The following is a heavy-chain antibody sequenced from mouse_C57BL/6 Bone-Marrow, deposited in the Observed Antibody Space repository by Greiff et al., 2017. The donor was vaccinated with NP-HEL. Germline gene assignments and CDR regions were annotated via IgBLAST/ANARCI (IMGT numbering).Heavy chain of an antibody. CDR3: ARPFFTTVVATRAMDY. V-gene: IGHV5-12*01. CDR1: GFTFSDYY. D-gene: IGHD1-1*01. CDR2: ISNGGGST. J-gene: IGHJ4*01. Sequence: DVHLVESGGGLVQPGGSLKLSCAASGFTFSDYYMYWVRQTPEKRLEWVAYISNGGGSTYYPDTVKGRFTISRDNAKNTLYLQMSRLKSEDTAMYYCARPFFTTVVATRAMDYWGQGTSVTVSS.